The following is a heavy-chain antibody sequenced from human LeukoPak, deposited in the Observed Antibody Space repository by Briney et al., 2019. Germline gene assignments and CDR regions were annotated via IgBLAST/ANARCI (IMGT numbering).Heavy chain of an antibody. CDR2: ISDSGGIT. J-gene: IGHJ4*02. CDR1: GFIFSSYP. D-gene: IGHD6-19*01. CDR3: ARGGAVAGNNYFDY. V-gene: IGHV3-23*01. Sequence: GGSLRLSCAASGFIFSSYPMTWVRPAPGKGLEWVSGISDSGGITYYADSVKGRFTISRDNSKNTLYLQMNSLRAEDTAVYYCARGGAVAGNNYFDYWGQGTLVTVSS.